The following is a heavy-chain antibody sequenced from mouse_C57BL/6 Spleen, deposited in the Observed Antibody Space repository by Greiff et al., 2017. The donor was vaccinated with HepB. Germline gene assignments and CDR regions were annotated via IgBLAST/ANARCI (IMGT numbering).Heavy chain of an antibody. Sequence: EVKLEESGPGLVKPSQSLSLTCSVTGYSITSGYYWNWIRQFPGNKLEWMGYISYDGSNNYNPSLKNRISITRDTSKNQFFLKLNSVTTEDTATYYCARDRITKGWFAYWGQGTLVTVSA. CDR2: ISYDGSN. V-gene: IGHV3-6*01. D-gene: IGHD1-1*01. J-gene: IGHJ3*01. CDR1: GYSITSGYY. CDR3: ARDRITKGWFAY.